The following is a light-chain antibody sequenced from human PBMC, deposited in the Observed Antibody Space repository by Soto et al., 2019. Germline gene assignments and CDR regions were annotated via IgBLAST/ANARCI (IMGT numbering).Light chain of an antibody. CDR2: DAS. J-gene: IGKJ2*01. CDR3: QQRSNWPPYT. Sequence: EIVLTQSPATLSLSPGERATLSCRASQSVSSYLAWYQQKPGQAPRLLIYDASNRATGIPARFSGSGSGTDFTLTISSLEPEDFAVYYCQQRSNWPPYTFGQGPKR. V-gene: IGKV3-11*01. CDR1: QSVSSY.